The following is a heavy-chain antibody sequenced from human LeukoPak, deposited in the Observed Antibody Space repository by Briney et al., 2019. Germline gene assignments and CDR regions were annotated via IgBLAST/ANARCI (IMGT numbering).Heavy chain of an antibody. Sequence: GGSLRLSCAASGFTFSTYAMSWVRQAPGKGLEWVSTISDSGANTYYADSVRGRFTISRDNSKNALYLQMNSLRVEDTAVYYCAIDPNWGTHSWGQGVLVTVSS. CDR3: AIDPNWGTHS. D-gene: IGHD7-27*01. J-gene: IGHJ4*02. CDR2: ISDSGANT. V-gene: IGHV3-23*01. CDR1: GFTFSTYA.